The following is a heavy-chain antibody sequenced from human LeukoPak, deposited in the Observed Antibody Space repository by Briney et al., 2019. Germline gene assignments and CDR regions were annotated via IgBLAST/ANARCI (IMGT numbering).Heavy chain of an antibody. V-gene: IGHV4-34*01. CDR1: GGSFSGYY. J-gene: IGHJ4*02. CDR2: INHSGST. D-gene: IGHD3-22*01. Sequence: PSETLSLTCAVYGGSFSGYYWSWIRQPPGKGLEWIGEINHSGSTNYSPSLKSRVTISVDTSKNQFSLKLSSVTAADTAVYYCASFFRSGYSHWGQGTLVTVSS. CDR3: ASFFRSGYSH.